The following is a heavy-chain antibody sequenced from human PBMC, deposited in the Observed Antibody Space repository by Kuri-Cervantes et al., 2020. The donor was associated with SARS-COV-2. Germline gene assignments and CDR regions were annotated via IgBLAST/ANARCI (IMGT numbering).Heavy chain of an antibody. D-gene: IGHD4-23*01. J-gene: IGHJ4*02. CDR1: GGSVSSGSYY. CDR2: IYYSGST. V-gene: IGHV4-61*01. CDR3: AGQTTVVTPAIVYFDY. Sequence: SETLSLTCTVSGGSVSSGSYYWSWIRQPPGKGLEWIGYIYYSGSTNYNPFLKSRVTISVDTSKNQFSLKLSSVTAADTAVYYCAGQTTVVTPAIVYFDYWGQGTLVTVSS.